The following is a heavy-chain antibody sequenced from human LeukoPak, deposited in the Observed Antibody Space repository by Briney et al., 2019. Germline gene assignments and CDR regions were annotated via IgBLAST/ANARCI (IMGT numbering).Heavy chain of an antibody. CDR2: ISPSSSYI. CDR1: GFTFSSYW. V-gene: IGHV3-21*01. J-gene: IGHJ5*02. Sequence: PGGSLRLSCAASGFTFSSYWMHWVRQAPGKGLEWVSSISPSSSYIYYADSVKGRFTISRHDAKNSLYLQMDSLRAEDTAIYYCARYTEGGQQVTWGQGTLVTVSS. CDR3: ARYTEGGQQVT. D-gene: IGHD6-13*01.